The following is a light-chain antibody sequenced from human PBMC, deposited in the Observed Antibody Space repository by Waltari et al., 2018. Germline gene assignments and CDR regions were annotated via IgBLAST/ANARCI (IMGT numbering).Light chain of an antibody. CDR1: ALPRQY. CDR2: KDN. Sequence: SYELTQPPSVSVSPGQTARISCSGDALPRQYVYWYQQKPGQAPILVIYKDNDRPSGNAERFSGSSSGTTVTLTISGVQAEDEADYYCQSTDSSGTSWVFGGGTKLTVL. V-gene: IGLV3-25*03. CDR3: QSTDSSGTSWV. J-gene: IGLJ3*02.